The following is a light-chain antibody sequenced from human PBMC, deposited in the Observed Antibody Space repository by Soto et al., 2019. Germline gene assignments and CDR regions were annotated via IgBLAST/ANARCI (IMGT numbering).Light chain of an antibody. CDR1: QSVSSY. Sequence: EIVLAQSPGTLSLSPGERATLSFRASQSVSSYLAWYQQKPGPAPRLLIYDASTRATGISARFSGSGSGTDFTLTISSLEPEDSAIYYCQQRSNWPVTFGQGTKGDIK. CDR2: DAS. J-gene: IGKJ1*01. CDR3: QQRSNWPVT. V-gene: IGKV3-11*01.